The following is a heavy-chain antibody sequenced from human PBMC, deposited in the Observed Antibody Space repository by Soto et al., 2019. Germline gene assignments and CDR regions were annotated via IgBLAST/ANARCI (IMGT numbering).Heavy chain of an antibody. CDR2: ISYDGSNK. CDR3: ARDLIEDIVLVPAFY. Sequence: QVQLVEPGGGVVQPGRSLRLSCAASGFTFSSYARHWVRQAPGKGLEGVAVISYDGSNKYYADSVKGRFTISRDNSKNTLYLQMNSLRAEDTAVYYCARDLIEDIVLVPAFYWGQGTLVTVSS. V-gene: IGHV3-30-3*01. CDR1: GFTFSSYA. J-gene: IGHJ4*02. D-gene: IGHD2-2*01.